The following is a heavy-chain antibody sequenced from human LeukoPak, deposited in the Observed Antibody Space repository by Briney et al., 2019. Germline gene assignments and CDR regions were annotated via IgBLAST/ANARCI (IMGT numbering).Heavy chain of an antibody. D-gene: IGHD1-26*01. V-gene: IGHV4-39*07. CDR1: GGSISSGGYF. Sequence: PSENLSLTASGSGGSISSGGYFWGWTRQPPGRGLEWNASISYTWNTYYNPCLKTRVTISVNTSKNPFSLKLSSVTAADTAVDYCARGGSQIGSTFGSWGQGTLVTVSS. CDR2: ISYTWNT. J-gene: IGHJ4*02. CDR3: ARGGSQIGSTFGS.